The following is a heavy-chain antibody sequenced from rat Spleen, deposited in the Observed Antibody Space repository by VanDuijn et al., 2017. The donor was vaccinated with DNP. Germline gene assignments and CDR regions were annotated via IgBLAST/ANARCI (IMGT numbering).Heavy chain of an antibody. V-gene: IGHV5S13*01. CDR3: ATPLYFSGAFDY. CDR2: FTTSGGNT. D-gene: IGHD1-1*01. Sequence: EVQLVESGGGLVQPGRSLKLSCAASGFTFSEYDMAWVRQAPTKGLEWVAAFTTSGGNTYYRDSVKGRFTVSRDNAKNTLYLQMDSLGSEDTAIYYCATPLYFSGAFDYWGQGVMVTVSS. CDR1: GFTFSEYD. J-gene: IGHJ2*01.